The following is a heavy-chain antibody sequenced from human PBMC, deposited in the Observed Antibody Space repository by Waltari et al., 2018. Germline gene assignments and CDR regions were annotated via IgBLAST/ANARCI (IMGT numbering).Heavy chain of an antibody. Sequence: QVQLQASGPGQVKPAETLSRTCTVYGGSMSSYYWSWLRQPPGKGLEWIGYIYYSGSTNYNPSLKSRVTISVDTSKNQFSLKLSSVTAADTAVYYCARFTGPIVYAIYWGQGTLVTVSS. V-gene: IGHV4-59*01. J-gene: IGHJ4*02. CDR2: IYYSGST. CDR1: GGSMSSYY. CDR3: ARFTGPIVYAIY. D-gene: IGHD2-8*01.